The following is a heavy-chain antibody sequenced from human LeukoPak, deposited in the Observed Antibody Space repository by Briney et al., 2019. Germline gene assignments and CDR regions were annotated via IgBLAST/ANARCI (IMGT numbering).Heavy chain of an antibody. CDR2: TRFDESGK. CDR3: VKEGNFSLAS. V-gene: IGHV3-30*02. CDR1: GFRFSTFG. D-gene: IGHD1-7*01. Sequence: GGSLRLSCAASGFRFSTFGFHWVRQAPGKGLEWVAFTRFDESGKFYVVSVKGRFAISKDNSKNTLFLQMDSLRVEDTAVYYFVKEGNFSLASWGQGTLFTVPS. J-gene: IGHJ5*02.